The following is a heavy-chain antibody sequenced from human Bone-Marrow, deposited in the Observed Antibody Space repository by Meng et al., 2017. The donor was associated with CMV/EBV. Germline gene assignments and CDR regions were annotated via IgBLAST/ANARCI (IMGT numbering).Heavy chain of an antibody. CDR3: AKMAKYCSSTSCYHSGFDP. Sequence: SVKVSCKASGGTFSSYAISWVRQAPGQGLEWMGGIIPIFGTANYAQKFQGRVTITTDESTSTAYMELSSLRSEDTAVYYCAKMAKYCSSTSCYHSGFDPWGQGTLVAVSS. V-gene: IGHV1-69*05. D-gene: IGHD2-2*01. J-gene: IGHJ5*02. CDR2: IIPIFGTA. CDR1: GGTFSSYA.